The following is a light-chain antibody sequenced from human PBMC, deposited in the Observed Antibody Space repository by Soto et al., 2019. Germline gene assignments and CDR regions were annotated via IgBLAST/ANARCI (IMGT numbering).Light chain of an antibody. CDR3: QVWDSSNDHVV. J-gene: IGLJ7*01. V-gene: IGLV3-21*04. Sequence: SYELTQPPSVSVAPGKTATITCGTNNIGGKSVHWYQQKPGQAPVLVIYYDSDRPSGIPERFSGSNSGNTATLTISRVEAGDEADYHCQVWDSSNDHVVFGGGTQLTVL. CDR2: YDS. CDR1: NIGGKS.